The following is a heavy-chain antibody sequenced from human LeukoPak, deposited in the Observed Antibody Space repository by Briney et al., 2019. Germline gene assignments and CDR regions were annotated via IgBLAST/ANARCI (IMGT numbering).Heavy chain of an antibody. V-gene: IGHV1-2*02. CDR3: ARGNITMVRGVIIKGSPYDY. D-gene: IGHD3-10*01. Sequence: ASVKVSCKASGYTFTGYYMHWVRQAPGQGLEWMGWINPNSGGTNYAQKFQGRVTMTRDTSISTAYMELSSLRSEDTAVYYCARGNITMVRGVIIKGSPYDYWGQGTLVTVSS. CDR1: GYTFTGYY. CDR2: INPNSGGT. J-gene: IGHJ4*02.